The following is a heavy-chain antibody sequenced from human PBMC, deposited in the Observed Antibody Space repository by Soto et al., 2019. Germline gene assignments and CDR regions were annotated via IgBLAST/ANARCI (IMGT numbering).Heavy chain of an antibody. D-gene: IGHD2-2*01. Sequence: EVQLLESGGGLVQPGGSLRLSCAASGFTFSNYAMSWVRQAPGKGREWVSVISDSSSSTYYAASVKGRFTISRDNSKNTLHLQMNSRRAEDTALYYCAKGRVTSYYDGLDYWGQGTQVTVSS. V-gene: IGHV3-23*01. J-gene: IGHJ4*02. CDR2: ISDSSSST. CDR3: AKGRVTSYYDGLDY. CDR1: GFTFSNYA.